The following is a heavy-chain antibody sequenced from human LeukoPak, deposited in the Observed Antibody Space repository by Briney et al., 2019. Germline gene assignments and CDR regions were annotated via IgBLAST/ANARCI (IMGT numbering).Heavy chain of an antibody. Sequence: SVKVSCKASGVSFSSYGISWVRQAPGQGLQWMGGIIPIFGTATYAQKLQGRVTITADESTNTAYLELSSLRSEDTAVYYCAREGGQTLDYYGSGSSLDYWGQGTLVTVSS. CDR2: IIPIFGTA. J-gene: IGHJ4*02. CDR1: GVSFSSYG. D-gene: IGHD3-10*01. V-gene: IGHV1-69*13. CDR3: AREGGQTLDYYGSGSSLDY.